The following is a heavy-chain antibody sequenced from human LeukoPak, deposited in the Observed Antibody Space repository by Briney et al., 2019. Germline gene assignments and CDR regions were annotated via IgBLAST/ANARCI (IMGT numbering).Heavy chain of an antibody. CDR1: GYTLTELS. CDR2: FDPEDGET. Sequence: ASVKVSCKVSGYTLTELSMHWVRQAPGKGLEWMGGFDPEDGETIYAQKFQGRVTMTEDTSTDTAYMELSSLRSEDTAVYYCASLVTISAWPPAFDIWGQGTMVTVPS. CDR3: ASLVTISAWPPAFDI. J-gene: IGHJ3*02. V-gene: IGHV1-24*01. D-gene: IGHD2-21*02.